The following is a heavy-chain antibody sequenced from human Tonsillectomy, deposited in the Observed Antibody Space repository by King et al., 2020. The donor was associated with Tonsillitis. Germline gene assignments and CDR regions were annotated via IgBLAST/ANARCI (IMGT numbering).Heavy chain of an antibody. J-gene: IGHJ3*02. V-gene: IGHV4-30-4*07. CDR2: IYYSGST. CDR1: GGSISSGGYS. D-gene: IGHD1-14*01. Sequence: VQLQESGPGLVKPSQTLSLTCAVSGGSISSGGYSWSWIRQPPGKGLEWIGYIYYSGSTYYNPSLKSRVTISVDTSKNHFSLKPSSVTAADTAVYYCARNQGGFHSSFDIWGQGTMVTVSS. CDR3: ARNQGGFHSSFDI.